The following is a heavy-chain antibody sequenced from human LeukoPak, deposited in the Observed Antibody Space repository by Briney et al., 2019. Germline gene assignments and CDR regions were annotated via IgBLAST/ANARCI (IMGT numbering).Heavy chain of an antibody. D-gene: IGHD7-27*01. CDR1: GFTFSDYN. J-gene: IGHJ4*02. CDR2: ITRSGSTK. V-gene: IGHV3-11*04. CDR3: ARGRAGDSNY. Sequence: PGGSLRLSCAASGFTFSDYNMRWIRQAQVKGLEWVSSITRSGSTKYYADSVKGRFTISRDNAKNSLFLQMNSLRAEDTAVYYCARGRAGDSNYWGQGTLVTVSS.